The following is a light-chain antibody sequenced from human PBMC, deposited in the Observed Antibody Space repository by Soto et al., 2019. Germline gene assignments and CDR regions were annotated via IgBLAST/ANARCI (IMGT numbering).Light chain of an antibody. Sequence: PGERATLSCRASQSVGTYLAWYQQKPGQSPRLLMFDVSNRATGIPARFSGSGSGTEFTLTISSLQSEDFAVYYCQQYNNWPPTRTFGQGTKVDI. V-gene: IGKV3D-15*01. CDR2: DVS. CDR3: QQYNNWPPTRT. J-gene: IGKJ1*01. CDR1: QSVGTY.